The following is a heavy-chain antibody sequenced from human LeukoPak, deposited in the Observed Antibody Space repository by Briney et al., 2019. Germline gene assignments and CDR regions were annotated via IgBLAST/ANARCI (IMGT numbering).Heavy chain of an antibody. J-gene: IGHJ4*02. CDR1: GYTFTSYG. CDR2: INPSGGTT. Sequence: GASVKVSCKASGYTFTSYGISWVRQAPGQGLEWMGIINPSGGTTNYAQKFRGRVTMTRDMSTSTVYMELSSLRSEDTAVYYCARDPSGIGNFDYWGQGTLVTVSS. V-gene: IGHV1-46*01. CDR3: ARDPSGIGNFDY. D-gene: IGHD3-10*01.